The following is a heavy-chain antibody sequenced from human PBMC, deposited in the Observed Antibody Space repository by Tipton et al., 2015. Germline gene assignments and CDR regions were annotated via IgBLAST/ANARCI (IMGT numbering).Heavy chain of an antibody. D-gene: IGHD3-16*01. CDR2: INHSGST. Sequence: TLSLTCAVYGGSFSDYYWHWIRQPPGRGLECIGEINHSGSTNYNPSLKSRVTISVDTSKNQFSLHLSSVTAADTAVYYCARARWGGFSRYYFDYWGRGTLVTVSS. J-gene: IGHJ4*02. CDR3: ARARWGGFSRYYFDY. CDR1: GGSFSDYY. V-gene: IGHV4-34*01.